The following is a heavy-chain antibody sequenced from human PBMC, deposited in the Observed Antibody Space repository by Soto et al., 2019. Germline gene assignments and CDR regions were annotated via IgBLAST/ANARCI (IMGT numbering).Heavy chain of an antibody. CDR1: GFTFSSYE. CDR2: ISSSGSII. V-gene: IGHV3-48*03. J-gene: IGHJ5*02. D-gene: IGHD3-22*01. CDR3: ARGVLYYYDSSGYPHWFDP. Sequence: LRLSCAASGFTFSSYEMNWVRQAPGKGLEWVSYISSSGSIIYYADSVKGRFTISRDNAKNSLYLQMNSLRAEDTAVYYCARGVLYYYDSSGYPHWFDPWGQEPWSPSPQ.